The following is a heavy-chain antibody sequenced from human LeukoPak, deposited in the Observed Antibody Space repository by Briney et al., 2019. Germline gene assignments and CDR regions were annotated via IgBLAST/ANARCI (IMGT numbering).Heavy chain of an antibody. V-gene: IGHV4-34*01. CDR3: ARRRKGAGAFDS. CDR2: INHSGRT. J-gene: IGHJ3*02. D-gene: IGHD6-19*01. CDR1: GGSFSDYY. Sequence: PSETLSLTCTVYGGSFSDYYWSWIRQPPGKGLEWIGEINHSGRTYYKPSLKSRVTISVDTSKNQFSLKLSSVTDADTAVYYCARRRKGAGAFDSWGQGTMGTVSS.